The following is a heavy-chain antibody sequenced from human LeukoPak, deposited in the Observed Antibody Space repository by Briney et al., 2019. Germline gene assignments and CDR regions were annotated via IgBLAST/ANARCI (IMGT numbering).Heavy chain of an antibody. D-gene: IGHD3-10*01. CDR1: GIRVNSNY. Sequence: GGSLTLSCAASGIRVNSNYMSWVRQAPGQGLELVSVIYSGGSTSYADSAKGRFPISRDNSKTTMHLQMNSLRAEDTAVYYGERITSTYFDYWGQGTLVTVSS. CDR3: ERITSTYFDY. CDR2: IYSGGST. J-gene: IGHJ4*02. V-gene: IGHV3-53*01.